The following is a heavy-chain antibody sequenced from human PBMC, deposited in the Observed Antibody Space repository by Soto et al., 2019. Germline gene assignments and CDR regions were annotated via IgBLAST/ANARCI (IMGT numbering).Heavy chain of an antibody. CDR1: GFTFSSYA. Sequence: GGSLRLSCAASGFTFSSYAMHWVRQAPGKGLEWVAVISYDGSNKYYADSVKGRFTISRDNSKNTLYLQINSLRAEDTAVYYFARESVATPRTYYFDYWGQGTLVTVSS. D-gene: IGHD5-12*01. J-gene: IGHJ4*02. CDR2: ISYDGSNK. V-gene: IGHV3-30-3*01. CDR3: ARESVATPRTYYFDY.